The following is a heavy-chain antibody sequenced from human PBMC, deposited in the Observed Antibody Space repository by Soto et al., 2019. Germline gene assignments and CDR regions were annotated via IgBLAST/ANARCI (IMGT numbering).Heavy chain of an antibody. CDR3: AKYSSSWYVGGVDV. J-gene: IGHJ6*02. Sequence: GGSLRLSCAASGFTFSSYAMSWVRQAPGKGLEWVSAISGSGGSTYYADSVKGRFTISRDNSKNTLYLQMNSLRAEDTAVYYCAKYSSSWYVGGVDVWGQGTTVTVSS. V-gene: IGHV3-23*01. CDR2: ISGSGGST. CDR1: GFTFSSYA. D-gene: IGHD6-13*01.